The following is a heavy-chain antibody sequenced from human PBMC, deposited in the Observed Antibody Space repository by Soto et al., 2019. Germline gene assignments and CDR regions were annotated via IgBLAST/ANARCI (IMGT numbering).Heavy chain of an antibody. Sequence: GFPRLFFSASLFTFSSYSMNWVRQAPGKGLEWVSSISSSSSYIYYADSVKGRFTISRGNAKNSLYLQMNSLRAEDTAVYYCARAFNYYDSSGTDYWGQGTQVTVSS. CDR2: ISSSSSYI. CDR3: ARAFNYYDSSGTDY. D-gene: IGHD3-22*01. CDR1: LFTFSSYS. V-gene: IGHV3-21*01. J-gene: IGHJ4*02.